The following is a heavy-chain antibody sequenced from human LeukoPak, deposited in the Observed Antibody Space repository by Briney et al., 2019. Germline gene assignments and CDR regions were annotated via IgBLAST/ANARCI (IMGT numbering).Heavy chain of an antibody. D-gene: IGHD3-10*01. CDR2: IPYDGTNT. J-gene: IGHJ4*02. V-gene: IGHV3-30*02. Sequence: GSLKISWAASGFTFNSQCIARVRQAPGQGLEWVALIPYDGTNTYYADSVKGRFTISRDNSKNTLYLQMNSLRAEDTAMYYCARNVYYDSGTYHSGFDYWGLGTLVTVSS. CDR1: GFTFNSQC. CDR3: ARNVYYDSGTYHSGFDY.